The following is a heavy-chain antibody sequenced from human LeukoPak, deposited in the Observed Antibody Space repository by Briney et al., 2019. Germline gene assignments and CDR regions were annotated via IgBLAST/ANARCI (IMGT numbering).Heavy chain of an antibody. CDR3: ASSYYDILTGYFGIDY. J-gene: IGHJ4*02. CDR1: GFSVRNNY. D-gene: IGHD3-9*01. CDR2: IYAGDTI. Sequence: GGSLRLSCVVSGFSVRNNYVSWVRQAPGKGLEWVSVIYAGDTIHYADSVKGRFTISRDNSKNTVYLQMNSLRAEDTAVYYCASSYYDILTGYFGIDYWGQGTLVTVSS. V-gene: IGHV3-66*01.